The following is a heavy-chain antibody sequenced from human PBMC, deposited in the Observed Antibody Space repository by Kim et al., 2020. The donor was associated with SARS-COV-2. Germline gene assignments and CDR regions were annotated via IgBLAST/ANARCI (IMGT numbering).Heavy chain of an antibody. CDR3: GRGGTTKNAFDI. D-gene: IGHD2-2*01. CDR2: ILYSGST. J-gene: IGHJ3*02. Sequence: SETLSLTCTVSGGSISSFDWSWIRQPPGKELEWIGYILYSGSTNYNPSLQSRVTISVDTSKNQFSLKLTSVTTADTAVYYCGRGGTTKNAFDIWGQGIMV. V-gene: IGHV4-59*13. CDR1: GGSISSFD.